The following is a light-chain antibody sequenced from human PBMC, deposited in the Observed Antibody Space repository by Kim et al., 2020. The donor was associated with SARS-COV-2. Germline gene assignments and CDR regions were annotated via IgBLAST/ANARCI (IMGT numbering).Light chain of an antibody. CDR2: DVT. Sequence: QSALTQPASVSGSPGQSITISCTGTSSDVGGYNYVSWYQQRPGKAPKLIIYDVTNRPSGVSTRFSGSKSGNTASLTISGLQAEDEADYYCTSYATSSTLVFGGGTKLTVL. CDR1: SSDVGGYNY. V-gene: IGLV2-14*03. CDR3: TSYATSSTLV. J-gene: IGLJ3*02.